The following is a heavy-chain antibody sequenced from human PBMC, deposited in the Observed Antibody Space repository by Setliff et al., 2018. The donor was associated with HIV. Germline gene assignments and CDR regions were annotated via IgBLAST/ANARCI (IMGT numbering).Heavy chain of an antibody. Sequence: GGSLRLSCAASGFTFSTYHMSWVRQAPGKGLEWVAKIKQDGSDKHYVDSVKGRFTISRDNAENSVHLQMNSLRAEDTAVYYCAKGSGKITIYYYYMDVWGKGTTVTVSS. CDR2: IKQDGSDK. D-gene: IGHD3-3*01. CDR1: GFTFSTYH. CDR3: AKGSGKITIYYYYMDV. J-gene: IGHJ6*03. V-gene: IGHV3-7*03.